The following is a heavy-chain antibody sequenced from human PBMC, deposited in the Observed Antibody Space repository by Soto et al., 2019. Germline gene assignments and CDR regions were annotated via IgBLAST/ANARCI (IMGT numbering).Heavy chain of an antibody. CDR1: GDSISSYY. CDR2: MYTSGST. J-gene: IGHJ1*01. D-gene: IGHD5-18*01. V-gene: IGHV4-4*07. CDR3: KRDKDRYGYPDD. Sequence: SRPPSITCTVYGDSISSYYWSWIRQPAGKGLEWIGRMYTSGSTNYNPSLKSRVTMSVDTSRNQFSLKLSSVTAADTAVYYCKRDKDRYGYPDDWGQGCAVTVSS.